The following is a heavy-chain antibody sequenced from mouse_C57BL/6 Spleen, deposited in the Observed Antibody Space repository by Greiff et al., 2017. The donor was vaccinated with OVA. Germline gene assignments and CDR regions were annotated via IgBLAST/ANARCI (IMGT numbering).Heavy chain of an antibody. J-gene: IGHJ2*01. Sequence: VQLQQPGAELVKPGASVKVSRKASGYTFTSYWMHWVKQRPGQGLEWIGRIHPSDSDTNYNQKFKGKATLTVDKSSSTADMQLSSLTSEDSAVYYCAIAGTTVRLFDYWGQGTTLTVSS. CDR3: AIAGTTVRLFDY. CDR2: IHPSDSDT. D-gene: IGHD1-1*01. CDR1: GYTFTSYW. V-gene: IGHV1-74*01.